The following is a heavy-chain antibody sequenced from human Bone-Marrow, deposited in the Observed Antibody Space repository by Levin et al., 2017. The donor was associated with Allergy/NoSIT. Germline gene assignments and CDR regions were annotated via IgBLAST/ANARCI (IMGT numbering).Heavy chain of an antibody. Sequence: SVKVSCKASGGTFSSFSISWVRQAPGQGLEWIGGIIPIFGASDYAQRFQGRVTIAADKSTSTAYMELSGLRSEDTAVYYCARVLDCSSTSCYRGRGYYFDYWGQGTVVTVSS. V-gene: IGHV1-69*06. CDR2: IIPIFGAS. CDR1: GGTFSSFS. D-gene: IGHD2-2*01. CDR3: ARVLDCSSTSCYRGRGYYFDY. J-gene: IGHJ4*02.